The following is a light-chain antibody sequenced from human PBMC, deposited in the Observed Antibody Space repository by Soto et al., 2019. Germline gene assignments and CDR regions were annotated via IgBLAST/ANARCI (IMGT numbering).Light chain of an antibody. Sequence: QSALTQPASVSGSPGQSITISCTGSSSDIGGYNYVSWFQQYPAKAPKLMIYEVTNRPSGVSSRFSGSKSGNTASLTISGLQAEDEADYYCSSCTSSATLVFGGGTKLTVL. V-gene: IGLV2-14*01. CDR1: SSDIGGYNY. J-gene: IGLJ3*02. CDR3: SSCTSSATLV. CDR2: EVT.